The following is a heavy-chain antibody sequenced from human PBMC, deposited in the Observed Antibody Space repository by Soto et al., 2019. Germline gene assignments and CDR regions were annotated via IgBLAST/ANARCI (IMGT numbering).Heavy chain of an antibody. V-gene: IGHV3-48*02. CDR1: GFTFSSYS. D-gene: IGHD3-10*01. J-gene: IGHJ5*02. CDR2: ISSSSSTI. Sequence: VQLVESGGGLVQPGGSLRLSCAASGFTFSSYSMNWVRQAPGKGLEWVSYISSSSSTIYYADSVKGRFTISRDNDKNSLYLQMNSLRDEDTAVYYCARDRPIWFGESHGWFDPWGQGTLVTVSS. CDR3: ARDRPIWFGESHGWFDP.